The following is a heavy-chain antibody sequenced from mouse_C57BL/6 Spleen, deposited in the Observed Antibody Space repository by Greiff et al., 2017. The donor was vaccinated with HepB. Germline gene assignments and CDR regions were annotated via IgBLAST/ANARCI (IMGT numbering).Heavy chain of an antibody. CDR1: GFTFSNYW. J-gene: IGHJ3*01. V-gene: IGHV6-3*01. D-gene: IGHD2-4*01. CDR3: TAVYYDYDKGAWFAY. Sequence: EVKLVESGGGLVQPGGSMNLSCVASGFTFSNYWMNWVRQSPEKGLEWVAQIRLKSDNYATHYAESVKGRFTISRDDSKSSVYLQMNNLRAEDTGIYYCTAVYYDYDKGAWFAYWGQGTLVTVSA. CDR2: IRLKSDNYAT.